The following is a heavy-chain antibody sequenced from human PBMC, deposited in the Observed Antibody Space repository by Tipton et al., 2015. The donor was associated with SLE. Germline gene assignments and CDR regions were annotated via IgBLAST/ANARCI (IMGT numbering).Heavy chain of an antibody. J-gene: IGHJ4*02. D-gene: IGHD7-27*01. CDR2: VYFDGST. V-gene: IGHV4-59*12. CDR1: ADSFTHYH. Sequence: TLSLTCTVSADSFTHYHWSWIRQSPGKGLEWIGYVYFDGSTNYNPSLKSRVTISVDTSKNQFSLKLSSVTAADTAVFYCAHANWGTNFDSWGQGTLVTVSS. CDR3: AHANWGTNFDS.